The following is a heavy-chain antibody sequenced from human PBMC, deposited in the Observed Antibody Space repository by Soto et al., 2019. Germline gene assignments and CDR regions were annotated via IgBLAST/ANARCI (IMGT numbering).Heavy chain of an antibody. V-gene: IGHV4-39*01. J-gene: IGHJ6*03. CDR3: AREVRDYYYYYYMDV. Sequence: QLQLQESGPGLVKPSETLSLTCTVSGGSISSSSYYWGWIRQPPGKGLEWIGSIYYSGSTHYNPSLKSRVTISVDTSKNQFSLKLSSVTAADTAVYYCAREVRDYYYYYYMDVWGKGTTVTVSS. D-gene: IGHD2-21*01. CDR1: GGSISSSSYY. CDR2: IYYSGST.